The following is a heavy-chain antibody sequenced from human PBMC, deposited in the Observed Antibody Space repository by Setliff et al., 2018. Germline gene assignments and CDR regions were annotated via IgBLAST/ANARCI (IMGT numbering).Heavy chain of an antibody. Sequence: PGASLTLSCAASGFIFSKYAIHWVRQAPGKGLDWVAVISYDGGNQYYADSVKGRFSISRDNSQNIVHLQMNSLRREDTAVYYCLADPMVTAIIDYWGQGTLGTAPQ. J-gene: IGHJ4*02. CDR1: GFIFSKYA. CDR3: LADPMVTAIIDY. D-gene: IGHD2-21*02. CDR2: ISYDGGNQ. V-gene: IGHV3-30-3*01.